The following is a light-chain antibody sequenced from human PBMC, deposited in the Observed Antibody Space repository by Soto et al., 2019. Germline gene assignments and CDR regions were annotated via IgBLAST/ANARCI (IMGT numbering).Light chain of an antibody. CDR2: KAS. CDR3: QQHNGYSERM. V-gene: IGKV1-5*03. J-gene: IGKJ1*01. CDR1: QSISSW. Sequence: DIQMTQSPSTLSASVGDRVTITCRASQSISSWLAWYQQKPGKAPKFLIYKASNLEVGVPSRFSGSGSGTEFTLTISSLQPDDFATYYCQQHNGYSERMFGQGTKVDIK.